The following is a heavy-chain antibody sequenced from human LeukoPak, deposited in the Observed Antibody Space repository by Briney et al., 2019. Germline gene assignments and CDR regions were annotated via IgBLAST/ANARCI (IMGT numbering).Heavy chain of an antibody. CDR1: GGSISSSSYY. CDR2: IYYSGST. D-gene: IGHD4-17*01. J-gene: IGHJ2*01. Sequence: PSETLSLTCTVSGGSISSSSYYWGWIRQPPGKGLECIGSIYYSGSTYYNPSLKSRVTISVDTSKNQFSLKLSSVTAADTAVYYCARRSAGYGDSGYFDLWGRGTLVTVSS. CDR3: ARRSAGYGDSGYFDL. V-gene: IGHV4-39*01.